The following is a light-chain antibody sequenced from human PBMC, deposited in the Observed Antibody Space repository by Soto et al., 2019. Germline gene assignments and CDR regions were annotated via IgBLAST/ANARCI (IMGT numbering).Light chain of an antibody. CDR2: GAS. J-gene: IGKJ1*01. V-gene: IGKV3-20*01. Sequence: EIVLTQSPDTLSLSPGERATLSCRASQSVTSSYLAWYQHKPSQAPKLLIYGASLRATDITDRFSCSASGRDFSLNISRLEPEDCAVYYCQQHGFSPRTFGPETRVEIK. CDR3: QQHGFSPRT. CDR1: QSVTSSY.